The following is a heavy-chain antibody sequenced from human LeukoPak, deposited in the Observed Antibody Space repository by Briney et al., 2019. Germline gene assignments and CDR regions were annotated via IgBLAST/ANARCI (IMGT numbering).Heavy chain of an antibody. CDR3: ARHVYDILTGYYYYYYMDV. Sequence: SETLSLTCTVSGGSISSSSYYWGWIRQPPGKGLEWIGSIYYSGSTYYNPSLKSRVTISVDTSKNQFSLKLSSVTAADTAVYYCARHVYDILTGYYYYYYMDVWGKGTTVTISS. J-gene: IGHJ6*03. D-gene: IGHD3-9*01. CDR2: IYYSGST. CDR1: GGSISSSSYY. V-gene: IGHV4-39*01.